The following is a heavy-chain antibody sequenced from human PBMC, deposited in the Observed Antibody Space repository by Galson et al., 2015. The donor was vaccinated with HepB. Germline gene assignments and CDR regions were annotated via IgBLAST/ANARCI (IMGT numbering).Heavy chain of an antibody. CDR2: MNPNSGNT. CDR1: GYTFISYD. V-gene: IGHV1-8*01. D-gene: IGHD3-22*01. CDR3: ARGRITYYDSSGHLFYYDYGMDV. J-gene: IGHJ6*02. Sequence: SVKVSCKASGYTFISYDINWVRQASGQGLEWMGWMNPNSGNTGYAQKFQGRVTRTRNTSSSAAYMELSSLRSEDTAMYYCARGRITYYDSSGHLFYYDYGMDVWGQGTTVTVSS.